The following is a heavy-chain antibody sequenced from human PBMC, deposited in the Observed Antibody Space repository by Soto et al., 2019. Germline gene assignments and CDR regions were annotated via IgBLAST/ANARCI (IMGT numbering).Heavy chain of an antibody. V-gene: IGHV1-69*13. CDR3: ASAMTTVTTFTLNYYYYGMDV. J-gene: IGHJ6*02. CDR2: IIPIFGTA. Sequence: SVKVSCKASGGTFSSYAISWVRQAPGQGLEWMGGIIPIFGTANYAQKFQGRVTITADESTSTAYMELSSLRSEDTAVYYCASAMTTVTTFTLNYYYYGMDVWGQGTTVTV. D-gene: IGHD4-4*01. CDR1: GGTFSSYA.